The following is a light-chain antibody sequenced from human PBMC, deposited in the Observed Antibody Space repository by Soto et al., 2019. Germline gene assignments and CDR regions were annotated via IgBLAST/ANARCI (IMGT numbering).Light chain of an antibody. CDR1: SSDVGIYNY. CDR2: DVN. Sequence: QSALTQPRSVSGSPGQSVTISCTGTSSDVGIYNYVSWYQQHPGKAPKLMIFDVNKRPSGVPDRFSGSKSGNTASLTISGLQAEDEADYYCCSYAGSYSWVFGGGTKVTVL. CDR3: CSYAGSYSWV. J-gene: IGLJ2*01. V-gene: IGLV2-11*01.